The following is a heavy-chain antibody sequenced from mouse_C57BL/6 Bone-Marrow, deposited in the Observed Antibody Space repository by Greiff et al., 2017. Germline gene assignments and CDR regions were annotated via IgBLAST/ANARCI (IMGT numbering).Heavy chain of an antibody. CDR2: IYPRSGNT. CDR3: ARWGSIYYGNYYFDY. V-gene: IGHV1-81*01. D-gene: IGHD2-1*01. CDR1: GYTFTSYG. J-gene: IGHJ2*01. Sequence: VQGVESGAELARPGASVKLSCKASGYTFTSYGISWVKQRTGQGLEWIGEIYPRSGNTYYNEKFKGKATLTADKSSSTAYMELRSLTSEDSAVYFCARWGSIYYGNYYFDYWGQGTTLTVSS.